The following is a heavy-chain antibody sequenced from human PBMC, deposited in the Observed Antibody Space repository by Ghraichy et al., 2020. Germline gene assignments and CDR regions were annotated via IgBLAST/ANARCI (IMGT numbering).Heavy chain of an antibody. V-gene: IGHV4-39*01. CDR1: GGSISSSSYY. CDR3: HHLPTKMNYGLNYYGMDV. J-gene: IGHJ6*02. CDR2: IYYSGST. D-gene: IGHD1-7*01. Sequence: ETLSLTCTVSGGSISSSSYYWGWIRQPPGKGLEWIGSIYYSGSTYYNPSLKSRVTISVDTSKNQFSLKLSSVTAADTAVYYCHHLPTKMNYGLNYYGMDVWGQGTTVTVSS.